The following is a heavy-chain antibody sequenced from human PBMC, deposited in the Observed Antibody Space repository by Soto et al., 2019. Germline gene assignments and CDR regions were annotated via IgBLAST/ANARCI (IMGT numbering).Heavy chain of an antibody. CDR3: ARGRKVVAATYYYYYGMDV. CDR2: INHSGST. Sequence: PSETLSLTCAAYGGCFSGYYWSLILQPPGKGLEWIGEINHSGSTNYNPSLKSRVTISVDTSKNQFSLKLSSVTAADTAVYYCARGRKVVAATYYYYYGMDVWGQRTTVTVSS. J-gene: IGHJ6*02. CDR1: GGCFSGYY. V-gene: IGHV4-34*01. D-gene: IGHD2-15*01.